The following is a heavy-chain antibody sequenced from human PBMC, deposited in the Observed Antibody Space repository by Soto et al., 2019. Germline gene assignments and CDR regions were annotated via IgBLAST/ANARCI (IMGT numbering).Heavy chain of an antibody. CDR3: ARSLVRGVITNYYYYGMDV. J-gene: IGHJ6*02. CDR1: GGSISSGGYY. V-gene: IGHV4-31*03. CDR2: IYYSGST. Sequence: PSETLSLTCTVSGGSISSGGYYWSCIRQHPGKGLEWIGYIYYSGSTYYNPSLKSRVTISVDTSKNQFSLKLSSVTAADTAVYYCARSLVRGVITNYYYYGMDVWGQGTTVTVSS. D-gene: IGHD3-10*01.